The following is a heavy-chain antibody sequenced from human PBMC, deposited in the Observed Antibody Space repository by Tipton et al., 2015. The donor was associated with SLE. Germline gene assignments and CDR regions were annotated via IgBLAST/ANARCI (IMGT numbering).Heavy chain of an antibody. D-gene: IGHD6-13*01. J-gene: IGHJ3*02. Sequence: TLSLTCTVSGGSLSSYYWSWIRQPAGKGLEWIGRIYASGSTEYNPSLKSRVTISVDPSKNQFSLRLTSLTAADTAVYYCARVVYSFSDAFDIWGQGTLVTVPS. CDR2: IYASGST. CDR3: ARVVYSFSDAFDI. V-gene: IGHV4-4*07. CDR1: GGSLSSYY.